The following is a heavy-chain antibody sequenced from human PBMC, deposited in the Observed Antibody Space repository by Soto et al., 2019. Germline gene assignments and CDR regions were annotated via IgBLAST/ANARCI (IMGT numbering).Heavy chain of an antibody. J-gene: IGHJ3*02. CDR3: AHRQSPSGACNI. V-gene: IGHV2-5*02. Sequence: QITLKESGPTLVKPTQTLTLTCTFSGFSLSTSEVGVGWIRQSPGKALEWLALIFWDDNKRFSPSLKSRLTINKDTSKHQVVLTVTNMDPVDTATYFCAHRQSPSGACNIWGQGTMVTVSS. CDR2: IFWDDNK. CDR1: GFSLSTSEVG.